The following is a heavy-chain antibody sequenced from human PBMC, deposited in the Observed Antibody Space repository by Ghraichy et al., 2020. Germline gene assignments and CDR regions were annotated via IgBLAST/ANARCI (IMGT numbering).Heavy chain of an antibody. CDR3: AVDSRGYYHVPGDI. D-gene: IGHD3-22*01. CDR2: MNQDGSEK. CDR1: GFIFSNYW. Sequence: GGSLRLSCTASGFIFSNYWMSWVRQAPGKGLEWVANMNQDGSEKYYVNSVKGRFTISRDNAKNSLYLQMNSLRAEDTAVYYCAVDSRGYYHVPGDIWGQGTMVTVSS. J-gene: IGHJ3*02. V-gene: IGHV3-7*01.